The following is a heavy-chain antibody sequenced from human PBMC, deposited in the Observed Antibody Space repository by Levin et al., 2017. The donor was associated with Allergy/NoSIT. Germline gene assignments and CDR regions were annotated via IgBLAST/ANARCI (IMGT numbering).Heavy chain of an antibody. CDR2: ISGSGGST. CDR1: GFTFSSYA. V-gene: IGHV3-23*01. CDR3: AKKYSSGSSGSYYFDY. D-gene: IGHD6-19*01. Sequence: GGSLRLSCAASGFTFSSYAMSWVRQAPGKGLEWVSAISGSGGSTYYADSVKGRFTVSRDNSKNTLYLQMNSLRAEDTAVYYCAKKYSSGSSGSYYFDYWGQGMLVTVSS. J-gene: IGHJ4*02.